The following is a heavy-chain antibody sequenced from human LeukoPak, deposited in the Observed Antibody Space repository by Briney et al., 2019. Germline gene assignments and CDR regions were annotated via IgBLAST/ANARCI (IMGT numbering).Heavy chain of an antibody. D-gene: IGHD6-19*01. V-gene: IGHV3-23*01. Sequence: GGSLRLSCAASGFTFSSYAMSWVRQAPGKGLEWVSAISGSGGSTYYADSVKGRFTISRDNSKNTLYLQMNSLRAEDTAVYYCALASIAVAGDLYGMDVWGQGATVTVSS. CDR2: ISGSGGST. CDR3: ALASIAVAGDLYGMDV. J-gene: IGHJ6*02. CDR1: GFTFSSYA.